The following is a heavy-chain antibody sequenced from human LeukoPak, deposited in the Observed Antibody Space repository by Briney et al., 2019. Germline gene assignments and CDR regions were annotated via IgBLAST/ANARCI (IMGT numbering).Heavy chain of an antibody. CDR2: VTGRGGSS. CDR3: AREGIAVAGMGY. Sequence: GGSLRLSCAASGFTFSSYAMSWVRQAPGKGLEWVSAVTGRGGSSFYADSVKGRFTTSRDNSKNTLYLQMNSLRAEDTAVYYCAREGIAVAGMGYWGQGTLVTVSS. V-gene: IGHV3-23*01. J-gene: IGHJ4*02. D-gene: IGHD6-19*01. CDR1: GFTFSSYA.